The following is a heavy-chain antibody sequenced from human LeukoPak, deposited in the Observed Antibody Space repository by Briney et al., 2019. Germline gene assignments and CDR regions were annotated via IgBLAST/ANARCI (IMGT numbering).Heavy chain of an antibody. CDR2: INHSGST. V-gene: IGHV4-34*01. CDR1: GGSFSGYY. CDR3: ARGSSNSDDY. J-gene: IGHJ4*02. Sequence: PSETLSLTCAVYGGSFSGYYWSWIRQPPGKGLEWIGEINHSGSTNYNPSLKSRVTISVDTSKNQFSLKLSSVTAADTAVYYCARGSSNSDDYWGQGTLVTVSS. D-gene: IGHD4-23*01.